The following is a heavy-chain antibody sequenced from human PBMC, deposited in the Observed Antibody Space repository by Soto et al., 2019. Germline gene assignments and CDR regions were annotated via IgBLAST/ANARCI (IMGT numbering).Heavy chain of an antibody. CDR3: ARIHWAQSSLDY. Sequence: SETLSLTCAVSGGSIDSGAFSLSWVRQPPGKGLEWIGYVTHSGTAYSIPSLNGRLTLSVDSSQTQFSLKLTSVTAADSAFYYCARIHWAQSSLDYWGRGILVTVSS. CDR2: VTHSGTA. V-gene: IGHV4-30-2*01. CDR1: GGSIDSGAFS. D-gene: IGHD6-19*01. J-gene: IGHJ4*02.